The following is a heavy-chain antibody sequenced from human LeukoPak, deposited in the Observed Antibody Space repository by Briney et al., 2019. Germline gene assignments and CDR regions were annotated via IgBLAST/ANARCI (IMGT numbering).Heavy chain of an antibody. D-gene: IGHD3-22*01. V-gene: IGHV3-7*01. CDR3: ARLTGGRFTMIVVVGVYYFDY. J-gene: IGHJ4*02. CDR1: GSTFSSYW. Sequence: GGSLRLSCAASGSTFSSYWMSLVRQAPGKGLEWVANMKQEGREKYYVDSVKGRFTISRDNAKNSLYLPMNRLRAEDTAVYYCARLTGGRFTMIVVVGVYYFDYWGQGTLVTVSS. CDR2: MKQEGREK.